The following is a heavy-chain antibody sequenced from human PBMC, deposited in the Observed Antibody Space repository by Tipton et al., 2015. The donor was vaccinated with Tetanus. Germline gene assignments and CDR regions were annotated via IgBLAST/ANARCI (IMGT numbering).Heavy chain of an antibody. CDR2: INPSGRRT. CDR1: GFTSESHY. Sequence: AVSGFTSESHYMHWVRQTPDKGLVWISRINPSGRRTDYADSVKGRFTISRDHAKNTVYLQMSSLRAEDTAVYFCARRSLTNYGLDVWGQGTPVTVS. J-gene: IGHJ6*02. CDR3: ARRSLTNYGLDV. D-gene: IGHD3-9*01. V-gene: IGHV3-74*01.